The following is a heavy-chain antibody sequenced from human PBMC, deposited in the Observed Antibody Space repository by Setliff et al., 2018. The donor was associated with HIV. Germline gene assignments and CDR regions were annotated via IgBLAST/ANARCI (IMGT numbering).Heavy chain of an antibody. V-gene: IGHV1-8*01. Sequence: ASVKVSCKTSGHPFSNYDIIWVRRATGHGLEWMGWMNPNSGATGYAQKFKDRFIMTRDTSISTAYMELSSLTSEDTAVYYCASGKGVRGVIIRGGLDVWGKGTTVTVSS. CDR2: MNPNSGAT. D-gene: IGHD3-10*01. CDR1: GHPFSNYD. CDR3: ASGKGVRGVIIRGGLDV. J-gene: IGHJ6*04.